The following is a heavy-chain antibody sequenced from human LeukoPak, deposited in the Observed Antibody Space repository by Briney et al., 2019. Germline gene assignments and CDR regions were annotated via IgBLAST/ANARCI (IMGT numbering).Heavy chain of an antibody. Sequence: PGGSLRLSCAASGFTFSGHWMSWVRQAPGKGLEWVANINQGGSDKYYVDSVKGRFTISRDNANNLLYLQTSRLRGEDTAVYYCTRDRSRAEDDWGQGTLVTVSS. J-gene: IGHJ4*02. V-gene: IGHV3-7*01. CDR3: TRDRSRAEDD. CDR1: GFTFSGHW. CDR2: INQGGSDK. D-gene: IGHD1-14*01.